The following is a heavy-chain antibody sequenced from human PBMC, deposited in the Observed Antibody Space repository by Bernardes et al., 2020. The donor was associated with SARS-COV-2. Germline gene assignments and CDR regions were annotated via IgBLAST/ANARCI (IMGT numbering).Heavy chain of an antibody. D-gene: IGHD3-22*01. CDR2: ITYDGTYK. CDR1: GFPFSNYG. CDR3: AKEDYYDTSRWFDP. Sequence: GGSLRLSCEASGFPFSNYGIHWVRQAPGKGLEWVAVITYDGTYKFYGDSVKGRFSVSRDNSQNTVYLQINNLRLEDTAVYYCAKEDYYDTSRWFDPWGQGTLVTVSS. J-gene: IGHJ5*02. V-gene: IGHV3-30*18.